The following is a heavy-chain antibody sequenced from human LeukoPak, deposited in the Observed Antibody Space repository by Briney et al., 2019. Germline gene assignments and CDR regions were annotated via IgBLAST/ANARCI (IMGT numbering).Heavy chain of an antibody. CDR2: INHSGST. CDR3: ARVGRDGYNYVDY. CDR1: GGSFSGYY. D-gene: IGHD5-24*01. Sequence: PSETLSLTCAVYGGSFSGYYWSWIRQPPGKGLEWIGEINHSGSTNYNPSLKSRVTISVDTSKNQFSLKLSSVTAADTAVYYCARVGRDGYNYVDYWGQGTLVTASS. V-gene: IGHV4-34*01. J-gene: IGHJ4*02.